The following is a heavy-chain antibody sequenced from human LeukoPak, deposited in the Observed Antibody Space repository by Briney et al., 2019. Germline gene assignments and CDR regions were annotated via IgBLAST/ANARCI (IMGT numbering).Heavy chain of an antibody. CDR1: GDSISSGDYY. CDR3: ARHLALYYYYMDV. V-gene: IGHV4-61*02. J-gene: IGHJ6*03. CDR2: ISSSGST. Sequence: SETLCLTCTVSGDSISSGDYYWSWIRQPAGKGLEWIGRISSSGSTNYNPSLKSRVTISVDTSKNQFSLKLSSVTAADTAVYYCARHLALYYYYMDVWGKGTTVTISS.